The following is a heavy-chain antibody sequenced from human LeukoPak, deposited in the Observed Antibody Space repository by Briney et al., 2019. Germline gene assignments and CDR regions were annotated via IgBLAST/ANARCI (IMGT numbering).Heavy chain of an antibody. Sequence: PGGSLRLSCAASGFTFSSYGMHWVRQAPGKGLEWVAFIRYDGSNKYYADSVKGRFTISRDNSKNTLYLQMNSLRAEDTAVYYCARGFWEWELPGGFDYWGQGTLVTVSS. CDR3: ARGFWEWELPGGFDY. CDR2: IRYDGSNK. D-gene: IGHD1-26*01. CDR1: GFTFSSYG. V-gene: IGHV3-30*02. J-gene: IGHJ4*02.